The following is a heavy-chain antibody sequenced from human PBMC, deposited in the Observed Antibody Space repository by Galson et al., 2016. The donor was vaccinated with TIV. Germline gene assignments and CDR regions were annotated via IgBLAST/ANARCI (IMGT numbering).Heavy chain of an antibody. V-gene: IGHV1-69*02. CDR2: IIPMINIA. J-gene: IGHJ4*02. Sequence: SVKVSCKASGDSFSSHTISWLRQAPGQGLEWMGRIIPMINIAKYAQKFRGRVTITADKSTSTAYMELSSLRSEDTAVYSCAEDQGEYDFWSGCFDYWGQGSLVTVSS. CDR1: GDSFSSHT. CDR3: AEDQGEYDFWSGCFDY. D-gene: IGHD3-3*01.